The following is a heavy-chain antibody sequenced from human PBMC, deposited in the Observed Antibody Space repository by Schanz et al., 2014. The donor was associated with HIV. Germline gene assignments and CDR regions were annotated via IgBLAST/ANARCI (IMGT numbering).Heavy chain of an antibody. J-gene: IGHJ6*02. V-gene: IGHV3-21*01. CDR3: AKDRNYYESKYRGKGNYYYYYGMDV. Sequence: VQLVESGGGVVQPGRSLRLSCAGSGFSFDTFGIHWVRQAPGKGLEWVSSISSSSTYIYYADSVKGRFTISRDNAKNSLYLHMNSLRAEDTAVYYCAKDRNYYESKYRGKGNYYYYYGMDVWGQGTTVTVSS. CDR1: GFSFDTFG. D-gene: IGHD3-22*01. CDR2: ISSSSTYI.